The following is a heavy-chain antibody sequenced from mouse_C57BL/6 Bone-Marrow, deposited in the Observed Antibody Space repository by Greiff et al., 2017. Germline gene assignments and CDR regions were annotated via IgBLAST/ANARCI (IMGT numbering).Heavy chain of an antibody. Sequence: QVQLQQPGAELVKPGASVKLSCKASGYTFTSYWMHWVKQRPGQGLEWIGMIHPNSGSTNYNEKFTSKATLTVDKSSSTAYMQLSSLTSEDSAVYYCARRDGSSNYVDYWGQGTTLTVSS. CDR1: GYTFTSYW. J-gene: IGHJ2*01. CDR3: ARRDGSSNYVDY. V-gene: IGHV1-64*01. D-gene: IGHD1-1*01. CDR2: IHPNSGST.